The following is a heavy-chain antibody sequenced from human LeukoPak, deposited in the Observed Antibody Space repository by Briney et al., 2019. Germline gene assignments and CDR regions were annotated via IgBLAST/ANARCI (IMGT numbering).Heavy chain of an antibody. CDR1: GGSVSNYY. CDR2: VFYRGTT. J-gene: IGHJ5*02. Sequence: PSETLSLTCTVSGGSVSNYYWTWIRQPPGKGLEWIGEVFYRGTTDYNPSLRGRVTISVDMWKNQFSLNLTSVTAADTAVYYCSQVHPRSGGASPGPRCFAPWGQGLLVPVS. D-gene: IGHD3-16*01. CDR3: SQVHPRSGGASPGPRCFAP. V-gene: IGHV4-59*02.